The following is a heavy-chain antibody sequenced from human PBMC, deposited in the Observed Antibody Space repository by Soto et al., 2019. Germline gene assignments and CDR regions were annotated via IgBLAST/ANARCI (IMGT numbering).Heavy chain of an antibody. CDR3: ARHGGRFFEY. V-gene: IGHV4-4*02. Sequence: QVQLQESGPGLVKPSETLSLTCAVSGDSFSSGYWWSWVRQPPGKGLQWIGQISQSGTANYNPSLESRVTMSVDKSTNQFSLILTSVTAADTAVYYCARHGGRFFEYWGQGILVTVSS. D-gene: IGHD2-15*01. J-gene: IGHJ4*02. CDR1: GDSFSSGYW. CDR2: ISQSGTA.